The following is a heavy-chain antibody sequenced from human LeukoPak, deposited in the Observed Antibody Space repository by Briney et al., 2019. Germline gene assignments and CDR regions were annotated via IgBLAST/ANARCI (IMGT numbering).Heavy chain of an antibody. CDR3: ARLRYCSGVTCYHGY. CDR2: IYYSVNT. D-gene: IGHD2-15*01. Sequence: PSETLSLTCTVSGGSLSSSGYYWGWIRQPPGKGLEWSGCIYYSVNTYYNSSLKSRVTISVDTSKNQFSLKLNSVTAADTAVYYCARLRYCSGVTCYHGYWGQGTLVTVSS. V-gene: IGHV4-39*01. CDR1: GGSLSSSGYY. J-gene: IGHJ4*02.